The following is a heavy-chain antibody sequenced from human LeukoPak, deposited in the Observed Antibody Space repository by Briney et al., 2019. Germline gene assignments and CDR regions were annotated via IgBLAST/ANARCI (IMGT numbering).Heavy chain of an antibody. CDR2: FDPEDGET. CDR3: ATKATSETTYYYYYYMDV. J-gene: IGHJ6*03. Sequence: ASVKVSCKVSGYTLTELSMHWVRQAPGKGLEWMGGFDPEDGETIYAQKFQGRVTMTEDTSTDTAYMELSSLRSEDTAVYYCATKATSETTYYYYYYMDVWGKGTTVTVSS. V-gene: IGHV1-24*01. CDR1: GYTLTELS. D-gene: IGHD1-1*01.